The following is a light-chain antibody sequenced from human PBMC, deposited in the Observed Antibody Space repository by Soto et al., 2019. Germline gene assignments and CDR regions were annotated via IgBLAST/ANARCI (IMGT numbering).Light chain of an antibody. CDR3: QQYNKWPLT. J-gene: IGKJ4*01. CDR1: QSVSSN. Sequence: EIVMTQSPATLSVSPGERATLSCRASQSVSSNLAWYQQKPGQAPRILIYGASTRATGIPARFSGSGSGTEFTLTISSLQSEDFAVDYCQQYNKWPLTFGGGTKVEIK. V-gene: IGKV3D-15*01. CDR2: GAS.